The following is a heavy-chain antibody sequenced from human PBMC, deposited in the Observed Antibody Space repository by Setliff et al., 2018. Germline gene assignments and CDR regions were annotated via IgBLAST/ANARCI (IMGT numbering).Heavy chain of an antibody. CDR3: ATDGPAYPLGAFDV. Sequence: SETLSLTCTVSGGSIPSSSYYCGWLRQPPGKGPQWIGSIYYGGSTYSNPSLKSRADFSIDTSKNQFSLKLTSGTAADTALYYCATDGPAYPLGAFDVWGQETRGTVSS. D-gene: IGHD3-16*01. J-gene: IGHJ3*01. CDR2: IYYGGST. V-gene: IGHV4-39*01. CDR1: GGSIPSSSYY.